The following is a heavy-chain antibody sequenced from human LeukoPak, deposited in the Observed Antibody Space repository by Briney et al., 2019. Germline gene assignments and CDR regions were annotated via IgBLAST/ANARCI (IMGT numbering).Heavy chain of an antibody. CDR3: AREYSSSSGRAFDI. J-gene: IGHJ3*02. CDR2: ISSSSSTI. Sequence: GGPLRLSCAASGFTLSTYTMNWVRQAPGKGLQWFSYISSSSSTIYYADSVKGRFTISRDNAKNSLYLQMNSLRDEDTAVYYCAREYSSSSGRAFDIWGQGTMVTVSS. V-gene: IGHV3-48*02. CDR1: GFTLSTYT. D-gene: IGHD6-6*01.